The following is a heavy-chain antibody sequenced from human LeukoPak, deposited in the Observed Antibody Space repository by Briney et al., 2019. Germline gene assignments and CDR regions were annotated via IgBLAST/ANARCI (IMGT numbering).Heavy chain of an antibody. D-gene: IGHD2-15*01. V-gene: IGHV4-4*07. CDR1: GGSITGYC. CDR3: ARDSPMGGNY. CDR2: ICTSGYT. J-gene: IGHJ4*02. Sequence: SETLSLTCTVSGGSITGYCWSWIRQSAGKGLEWIGHICTSGYTNYNPSLKSRVTMSVDTSKNQFSLKLSSVTAADTAVYFCARDSPMGGNYWGQGTLVTVSS.